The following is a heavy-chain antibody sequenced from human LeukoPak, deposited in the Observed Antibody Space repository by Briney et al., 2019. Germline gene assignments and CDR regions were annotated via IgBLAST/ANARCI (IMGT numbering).Heavy chain of an antibody. V-gene: IGHV3-48*04. Sequence: GGSLRLSCAASGFTFSSYSMNWVRQAPGRGLEWVSYISSSSSTIYYADSVKGRFTISRDNAKNSLYLQMNSLRAEDTAVYYCARDSYDQIFYMDVWGKGTTVTVSS. CDR3: ARDSYDQIFYMDV. CDR2: ISSSSSTI. CDR1: GFTFSSYS. D-gene: IGHD3-3*01. J-gene: IGHJ6*03.